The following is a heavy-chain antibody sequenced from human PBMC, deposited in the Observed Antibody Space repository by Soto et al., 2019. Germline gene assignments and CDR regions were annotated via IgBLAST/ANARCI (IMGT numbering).Heavy chain of an antibody. D-gene: IGHD3-16*01. V-gene: IGHV3-73*01. J-gene: IGHJ4*02. Sequence: GGSLILSCAASGFTFSGSSMHWVRQPSGKGLEWVGRIRSKANTYATAYAASVKGRFTISRDDSKNTAYLQMNSLKTEDTAVYYCTRDGGEPYTPDHFDYWGQGTLVTVSS. CDR3: TRDGGEPYTPDHFDY. CDR1: GFTFSGSS. CDR2: IRSKANTYAT.